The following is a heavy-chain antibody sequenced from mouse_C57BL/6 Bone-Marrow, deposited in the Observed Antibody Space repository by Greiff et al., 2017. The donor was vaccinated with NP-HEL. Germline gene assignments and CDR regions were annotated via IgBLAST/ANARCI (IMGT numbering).Heavy chain of an antibody. Sequence: VQLQQPGAELVRPGSSVKLSCKASGYTFTSYWMHWVKQRPIQGLEWIGNIDPSDSETHYNQKFKDKATLTVDKSSSTAYMQLSSLTSEDSAVYYCARKGYLYWYFDVWGTGTTVTVSS. V-gene: IGHV1-52*01. CDR1: GYTFTSYW. J-gene: IGHJ1*03. D-gene: IGHD5-1*01. CDR2: IDPSDSET. CDR3: ARKGYLYWYFDV.